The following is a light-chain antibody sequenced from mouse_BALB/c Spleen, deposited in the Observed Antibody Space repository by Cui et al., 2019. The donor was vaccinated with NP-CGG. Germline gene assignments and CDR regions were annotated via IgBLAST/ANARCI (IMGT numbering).Light chain of an antibody. J-gene: IGLJ1*01. CDR3: ALWYSNHWV. CDR1: TGAVTTSNY. V-gene: IGLV1*01. Sequence: QAVVTQESALPTSPGDTVTLPCRSSTGAVTTSNYANWVQEKPDHLFTGLIGGTNNRAPGVPARFSGSLIGDKAALTITGAQTEDEAIYFCALWYSNHWVFGGGTKLTVL. CDR2: GTN.